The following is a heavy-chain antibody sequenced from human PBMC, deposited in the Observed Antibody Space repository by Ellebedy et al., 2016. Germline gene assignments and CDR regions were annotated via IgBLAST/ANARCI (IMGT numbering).Heavy chain of an antibody. J-gene: IGHJ4*02. V-gene: IGHV1-18*01. CDR3: ARGSSWYSSDY. CDR1: GYTFTSYG. Sequence: ASVKVSXKASGYTFTSYGLSWVRLAPGQGLEWMGWISAYNDDTKYAQKFQGRVTMTTDTSTSTAYMELSSLRSEDTAVYYCARGSSWYSSDYWGQGTLVTVSS. CDR2: ISAYNDDT. D-gene: IGHD6-13*01.